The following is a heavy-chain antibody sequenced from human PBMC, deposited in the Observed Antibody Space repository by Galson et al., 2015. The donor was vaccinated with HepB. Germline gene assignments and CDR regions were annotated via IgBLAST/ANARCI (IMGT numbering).Heavy chain of an antibody. Sequence: SVKVSCKASGYTFTSYGISWVRQAPGQGLEWMGWISAYNGNTNYAQKLQGRVTMTTDTSTSTAYMELRSLRSDDTAVYYCARVSWEQHCSSTSCYRFYYYYYMDVWGKGTTVTVSS. CDR3: ARVSWEQHCSSTSCYRFYYYYYMDV. CDR2: ISAYNGNT. J-gene: IGHJ6*03. V-gene: IGHV1-18*01. D-gene: IGHD2-2*02. CDR1: GYTFTSYG.